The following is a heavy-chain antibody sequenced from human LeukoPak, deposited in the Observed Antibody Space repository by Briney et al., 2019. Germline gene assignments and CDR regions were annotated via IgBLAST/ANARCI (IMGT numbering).Heavy chain of an antibody. D-gene: IGHD3-16*02. Sequence: PSETLSLTCTVSRGSISSSNYYWSWIRQSPGKGLEWIGEINPSKSANYNPSLKSRVTISVDTSKNQFSLKLRYMTAADSAVYFCARPHRSTADAFDIWGQGTMVTVSS. V-gene: IGHV4-39*07. CDR3: ARPHRSTADAFDI. J-gene: IGHJ3*02. CDR2: INPSKSA. CDR1: RGSISSSNYY.